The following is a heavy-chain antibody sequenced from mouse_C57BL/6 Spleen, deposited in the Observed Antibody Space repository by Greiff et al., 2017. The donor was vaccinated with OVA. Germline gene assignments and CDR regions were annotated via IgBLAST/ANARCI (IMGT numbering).Heavy chain of an antibody. CDR1: GFNIKDYY. Sequence: EVQLQQSGAELVRPGASVKLSCTASGFNIKDYYMHWVKQRPEQGLGWIGRIDPEDGDTEYAPKFQGKATMTADTSSNTAYLQLSSLTSEDTAVYYCTLYYYGSSYWYFDVWGTGTTVTVSS. J-gene: IGHJ1*03. CDR2: IDPEDGDT. CDR3: TLYYYGSSYWYFDV. D-gene: IGHD1-1*01. V-gene: IGHV14-1*01.